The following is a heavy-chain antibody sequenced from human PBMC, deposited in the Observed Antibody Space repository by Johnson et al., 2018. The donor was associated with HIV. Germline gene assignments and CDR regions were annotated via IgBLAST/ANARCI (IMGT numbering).Heavy chain of an antibody. CDR1: GFTFDDYA. J-gene: IGHJ3*02. CDR2: ISLNSGSI. Sequence: QLVESGGGLVQPGRSLRLSCAASGFTFDDYAMHWVRQAPGKGLEWVSGISLNSGSIGYADSVKGRFTISRDNAKNSLYLQMNSLRTEDTAFYYCASRYDSSGYYPDAFDIWGQGTMVTVSS. CDR3: ASRYDSSGYYPDAFDI. V-gene: IGHV3-9*01. D-gene: IGHD3-22*01.